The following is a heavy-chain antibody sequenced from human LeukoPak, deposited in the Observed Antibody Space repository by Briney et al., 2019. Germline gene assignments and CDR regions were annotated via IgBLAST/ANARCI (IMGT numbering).Heavy chain of an antibody. V-gene: IGHV4-59*01. CDR2: IYYSGST. CDR1: GGSISSYY. D-gene: IGHD2-2*01. Sequence: TSETLSLTCTVSGGSISSYYWSWIRQPPGKGLEWIGYIYYSGSTNYNPSLKSRVTISVDTSKNQFSLKLSSVTAADTAVYYCAREGGYCSSTSCRNWFDPRGQGTLVTVSS. CDR3: AREGGYCSSTSCRNWFDP. J-gene: IGHJ5*02.